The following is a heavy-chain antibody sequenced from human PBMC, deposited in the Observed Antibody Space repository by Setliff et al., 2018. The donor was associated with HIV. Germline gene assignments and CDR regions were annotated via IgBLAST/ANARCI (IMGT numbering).Heavy chain of an antibody. CDR3: ATNFLYDILTGYFPYQFDQ. CDR2: IKQDGSEE. J-gene: IGHJ4*02. D-gene: IGHD3-9*01. V-gene: IGHV3-7*01. CDR1: GLTFSNYW. Sequence: PGGSLRLSCAASGLTFSNYWMNWVRQAPGRGLEWVANIKQDGSEEYFVDSVKGRFTISRDNAKDSMFLQMNSLRGEDTAVYYCATNFLYDILTGYFPYQFDQWGQGTLVTVSS.